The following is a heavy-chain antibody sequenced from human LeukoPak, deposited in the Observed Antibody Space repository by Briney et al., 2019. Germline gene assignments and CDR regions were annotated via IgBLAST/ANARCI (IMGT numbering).Heavy chain of an antibody. CDR3: ARAEIKLYNQRRYYFDY. D-gene: IGHD3-16*02. CDR2: INHSGST. J-gene: IGHJ4*02. V-gene: IGHV4-34*01. Sequence: SSETLSLTCAVYGGSFSGYYWSWIRQPPGKGLEWIGEINHSGSTNYNPSLKSRVTISVDTSKNQFSPKLSSVTAADTAVYYCARAEIKLYNQRRYYFDYWGQGTLVTVSS. CDR1: GGSFSGYY.